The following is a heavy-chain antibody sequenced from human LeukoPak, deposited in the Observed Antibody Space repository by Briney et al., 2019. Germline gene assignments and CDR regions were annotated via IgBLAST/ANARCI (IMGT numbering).Heavy chain of an antibody. J-gene: IGHJ4*02. D-gene: IGHD6-19*01. Sequence: ASVTETFMSSGYTYTHYYLYCLRQAPGQGREWMGWINPNSGDTNDEEKLQSRVTMSRDTSICAAYMALSRLISDDTAVYYPARGVGGIHYWCQGTLVIVSS. CDR1: GYTYTHYY. CDR2: INPNSGDT. CDR3: ARGVGGIHY. V-gene: IGHV1-2*02.